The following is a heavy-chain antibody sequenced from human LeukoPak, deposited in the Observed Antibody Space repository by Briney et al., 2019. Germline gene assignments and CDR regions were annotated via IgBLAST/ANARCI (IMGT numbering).Heavy chain of an antibody. V-gene: IGHV1-2*02. J-gene: IGHJ5*02. Sequence: ASVKVSCKASGYTFTGYYMHWVRQAPGQGLEGMGWINPNSGGTNYAQKFQGRVTMTRDTSISTAYMELNRLKSDDTAVYYCAREPFDILTGYYNEGGSFYDPWGQGTLVTVSS. CDR2: INPNSGGT. CDR1: GYTFTGYY. CDR3: AREPFDILTGYYNEGGSFYDP. D-gene: IGHD3-9*01.